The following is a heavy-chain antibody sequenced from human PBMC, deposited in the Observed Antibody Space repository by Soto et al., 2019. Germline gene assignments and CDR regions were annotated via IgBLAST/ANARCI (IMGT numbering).Heavy chain of an antibody. CDR3: VRGSSAAGY. CDR2: IKQDGSEK. V-gene: IGHV3-7*01. J-gene: IGHJ4*02. Sequence: GGSLRLSCAASGFSFSDYYMSWVRQAPGKGLEWVANIKQDGSEKNSVDSVKGRFTISRDNAKNSLFLQMNSLRVEDTAVYYCVRGSSAAGYWGQGTLVTVSS. D-gene: IGHD6-25*01. CDR1: GFSFSDYY.